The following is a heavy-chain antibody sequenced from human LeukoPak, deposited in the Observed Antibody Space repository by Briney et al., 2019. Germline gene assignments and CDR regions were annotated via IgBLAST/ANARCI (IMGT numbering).Heavy chain of an antibody. V-gene: IGHV4-34*01. J-gene: IGHJ4*02. CDR2: INHSGST. CDR3: ASGPRGSSTSVDYFDY. Sequence: SETLSLTCAVYGGSFSGYYWSWIRQPPGKGLEWIGEINHSGSTNYNPSLKSRDTISVDTSKNQFSLKLSSVTAADTAVYYCASGPRGSSTSVDYFDYWGQGTLVTVSS. D-gene: IGHD6-6*01. CDR1: GGSFSGYY.